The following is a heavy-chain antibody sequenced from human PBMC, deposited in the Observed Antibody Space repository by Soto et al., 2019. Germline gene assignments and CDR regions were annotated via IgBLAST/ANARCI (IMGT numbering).Heavy chain of an antibody. V-gene: IGHV4-34*01. CDR1: GGSFSGYY. Sequence: SETLSLTCAVYGGSFSGYYWSWIRQPPGKGLEWIGEINHSGSTNYNPSLKSRVTISVDTSKNQFSLKLSSVTAADTAVYYCARGVTIFGVVRSHNDYWGQGTLVTVSS. CDR2: INHSGST. CDR3: ARGVTIFGVVRSHNDY. D-gene: IGHD3-3*01. J-gene: IGHJ4*02.